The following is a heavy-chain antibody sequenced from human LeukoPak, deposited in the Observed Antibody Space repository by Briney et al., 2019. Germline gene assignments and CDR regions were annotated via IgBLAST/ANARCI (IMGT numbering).Heavy chain of an antibody. CDR3: ARRLNAYGDYRLWAFDI. D-gene: IGHD4-17*01. CDR1: GGSISSSSYY. J-gene: IGHJ3*02. V-gene: IGHV4-39*01. Sequence: PSETLSLTCTVSGGSISSSSYYWGWIRQPPGKGLEWIGSIYYSGSTYYNPSLKSRVTISVDTSKNQFSLKLSSVTAADTAVYYRARRLNAYGDYRLWAFDIWGQGTMVTVSS. CDR2: IYYSGST.